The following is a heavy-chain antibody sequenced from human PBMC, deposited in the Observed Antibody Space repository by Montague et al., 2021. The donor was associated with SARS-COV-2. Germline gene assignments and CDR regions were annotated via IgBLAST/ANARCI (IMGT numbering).Heavy chain of an antibody. CDR1: GGSISSYY. CDR2: VYYTGTT. CDR3: ARDFSGGDTPDFDY. V-gene: IGHV4-59*01. Sequence: SETLSLTCNVSGGSISSYYWSWIRQPPGRGLQGIGYVYYTGTTNYNPPLKSRVTISVDKAKNQFSLTLNSVTAAATAVYYCARDFSGGDTPDFDYWGQGTLVTVSS. D-gene: IGHD2-21*02. J-gene: IGHJ4*02.